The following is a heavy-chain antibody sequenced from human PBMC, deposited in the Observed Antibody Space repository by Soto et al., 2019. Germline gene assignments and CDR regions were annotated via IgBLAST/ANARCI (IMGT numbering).Heavy chain of an antibody. CDR1: GFSLSTSGVG. V-gene: IGHV2-5*02. Sequence: SGPTLVNPTRTLTLTCTFSGFSLSTSGVGLGWFRQPPGKALEWLALIYWDDDKRYSPSLKTRLTITKDTSKNQVVLTMTNMDPVDTATYYCALRIYDENLYWLFGFWGRGTLVTGSS. J-gene: IGHJ2*01. D-gene: IGHD5-12*01. CDR2: IYWDDDK. CDR3: ALRIYDENLYWLFGF.